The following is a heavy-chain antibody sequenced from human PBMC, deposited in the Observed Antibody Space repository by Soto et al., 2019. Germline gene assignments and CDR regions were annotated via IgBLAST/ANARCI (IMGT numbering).Heavy chain of an antibody. CDR2: ISSSGSTT. CDR3: ARVVTTVTNRYYALDV. D-gene: IGHD4-17*01. CDR1: GFTFRDYY. V-gene: IGHV3-11*01. J-gene: IGHJ6*02. Sequence: GGTLRLSCSASGFTFRDYYMSWIRQAPGKGLEWVSHISSSGSTTYYADSVKGRFTSSRDNAKNSLLLQMDSLRDEDTAVYSCARVVTTVTNRYYALDVWGQGTTVTVSS.